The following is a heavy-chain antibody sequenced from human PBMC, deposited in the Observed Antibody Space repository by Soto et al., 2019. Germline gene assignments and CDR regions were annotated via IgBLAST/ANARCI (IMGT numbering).Heavy chain of an antibody. V-gene: IGHV1-69*12. CDR2: IIPIFGTA. CDR1: GGTFSSYA. J-gene: IGHJ4*02. CDR3: ARDQATYYYDSSGLGPKY. Sequence: QVQLVQSGAEVKKPGSSVKVSCKASGGTFSSYAISWVRQAPGQGLEWMGGIIPIFGTANYAQKFQGRVTITADESTSTAYMELSSLRSEDTAVYYCARDQATYYYDSSGLGPKYWGQGTLVTVSS. D-gene: IGHD3-22*01.